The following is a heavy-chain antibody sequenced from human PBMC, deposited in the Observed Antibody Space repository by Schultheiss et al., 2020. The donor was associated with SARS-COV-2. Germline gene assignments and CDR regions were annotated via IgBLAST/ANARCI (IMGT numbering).Heavy chain of an antibody. J-gene: IGHJ4*02. V-gene: IGHV3-30*01. CDR2: ISYDGSNK. D-gene: IGHD6-19*01. CDR1: GFTFSNYA. CDR3: AREPTDSSGWDMYYFDY. Sequence: GESLKISCAASGFTFSNYAMTWVRQAPGKGLEWVAVISYDGSNKYYADSVKGRFTISRDNSKNTLYLQMNSLRVEDTAVYYCAREPTDSSGWDMYYFDYWGQGTLVTVSS.